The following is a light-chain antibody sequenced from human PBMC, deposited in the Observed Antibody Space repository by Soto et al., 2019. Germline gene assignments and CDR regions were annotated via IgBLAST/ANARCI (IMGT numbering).Light chain of an antibody. CDR3: QQYGSTPSIT. J-gene: IGKJ5*01. CDR2: AAS. Sequence: EIVLTQSPGTLSLSPGERATLSCRASQSVTSNYLAWYQLKPGQAPRLLIYAASNTATGIPDRFSGSGSVKDFTLSISRLEPEDFAVYYCQQYGSTPSITFGQGTRLEIK. V-gene: IGKV3-20*01. CDR1: QSVTSNY.